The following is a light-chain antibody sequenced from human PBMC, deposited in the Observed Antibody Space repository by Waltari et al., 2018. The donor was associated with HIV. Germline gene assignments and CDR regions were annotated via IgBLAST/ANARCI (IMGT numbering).Light chain of an antibody. J-gene: IGKJ4*01. CDR2: ATS. V-gene: IGKV1-9*01. Sequence: DIQLTQSPSFLSASIGDRVTITCRASQNIYIYLVWYQQKPGRAPQVLIYATSTLQSGVPSRCSGSGSGTEFALTITNLQPDDFSTYYCQQVNGYPLTFGGGTKVEIK. CDR1: QNIYIY. CDR3: QQVNGYPLT.